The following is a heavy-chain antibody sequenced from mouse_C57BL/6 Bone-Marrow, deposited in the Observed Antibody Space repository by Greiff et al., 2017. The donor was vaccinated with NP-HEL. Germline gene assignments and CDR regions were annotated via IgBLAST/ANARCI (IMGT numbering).Heavy chain of an antibody. V-gene: IGHV1-82*01. CDR3: ASPLYYYGSFFDY. J-gene: IGHJ2*01. D-gene: IGHD1-1*01. CDR2: IYPGDGDT. Sequence: QVQLQQSGPELVKPGASVKISCKASGYSFSSSWMNWVKQRPGKGLGWIGRIYPGDGDTNYNGKFKGKATLTADKSSSTAYMQLSSLTSEDSAVYFCASPLYYYGSFFDYWGQGTTLTVSS. CDR1: GYSFSSSW.